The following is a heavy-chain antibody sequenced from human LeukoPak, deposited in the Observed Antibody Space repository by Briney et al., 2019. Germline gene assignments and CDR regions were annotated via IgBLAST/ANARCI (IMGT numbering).Heavy chain of an antibody. CDR3: AREVADYGGYYYYHYMDV. D-gene: IGHD4-23*01. V-gene: IGHV4-61*02. J-gene: IGHJ6*03. CDR2: IYTSGSN. CDR1: GGSISSSTYF. Sequence: SSETLSLTCTVSGGSISSSTYFWGWIRQPAGKGLEWIGRIYTSGSNNYNPSLKSRVTMSVDTSKNQFSLKLSSVTAADTAMYYCAREVADYGGYYYYHYMDVWGKGTTVTISS.